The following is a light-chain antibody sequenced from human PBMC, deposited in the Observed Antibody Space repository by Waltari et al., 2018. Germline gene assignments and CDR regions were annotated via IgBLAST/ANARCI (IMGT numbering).Light chain of an antibody. V-gene: IGLV3-19*01. CDR3: SSRDSSASHVL. CDR2: GKN. J-gene: IGLJ2*01. CDR1: SLRTSY. Sequence: SSELTQDPAVSVALGQTVTITCQGASLRTSYASWYQQKSGQAPILCPFGKNKRPSGIPDRFSGYNSESTTSLTITGAQAEDEAEYYCSSRDSSASHVLFAGGTKLTVL.